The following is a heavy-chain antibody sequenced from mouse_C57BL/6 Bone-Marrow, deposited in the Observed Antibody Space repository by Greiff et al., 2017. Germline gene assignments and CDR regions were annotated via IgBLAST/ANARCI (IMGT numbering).Heavy chain of an antibody. CDR2: ISSGSSTI. V-gene: IGHV5-17*01. J-gene: IGHJ4*01. CDR1: GFTFSDYG. CDR3: ARLHYYGSSYGAMDY. Sequence: VQLKESGGGLVKPGGSLKLSCAASGFTFSDYGMHWVRQAPEKGLEWVAYISSGSSTIYYADTVKGRFTISRDNAKNTLFLQMTSLRSEDTAMYYCARLHYYGSSYGAMDYWGQGTSVTVSS. D-gene: IGHD1-1*01.